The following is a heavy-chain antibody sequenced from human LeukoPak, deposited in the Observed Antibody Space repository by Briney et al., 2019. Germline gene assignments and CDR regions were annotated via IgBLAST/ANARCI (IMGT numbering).Heavy chain of an antibody. V-gene: IGHV1-69*05. Sequence: SVRASCKASGGTFSSYAISWVRQAPGQGLEWMGGTIPIFGTANYAQKFQGRVTITTDESTSTAYMELSSLRSEDTAVYYCASVRVCSSTSCSRDYYYYYMDVWGKGTTVTVSS. D-gene: IGHD2-2*01. CDR3: ASVRVCSSTSCSRDYYYYYMDV. CDR2: TIPIFGTA. J-gene: IGHJ6*03. CDR1: GGTFSSYA.